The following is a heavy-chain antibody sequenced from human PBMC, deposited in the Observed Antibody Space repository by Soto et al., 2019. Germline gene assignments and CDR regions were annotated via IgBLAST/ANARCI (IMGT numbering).Heavy chain of an antibody. J-gene: IGHJ6*02. CDR2: TYYRSKWYN. CDR3: ARDYYGSGSYVGYYGMDV. Sequence: SQTLSLTCAISGDSVSSNSAAWNWIRQSPSRGLEWLGRTYYRSKWYNDYAVSVKSRITINPDTSKNQFSLQLNSVTPEDTAVYYCARDYYGSGSYVGYYGMDVWGQGTTVTVSS. V-gene: IGHV6-1*01. CDR1: GDSVSSNSAA. D-gene: IGHD3-10*01.